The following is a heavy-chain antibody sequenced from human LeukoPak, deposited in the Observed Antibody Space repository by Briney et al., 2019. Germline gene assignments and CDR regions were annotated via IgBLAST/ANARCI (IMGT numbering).Heavy chain of an antibody. Sequence: GGSLRLSCAASGFTFSSYWMNWARQAPGKGLEWVASINHNGNVNYYVDSVKGRFTISRDNAKNSLYLQMSNLRAEDTAVYFCARGGGLDVWGQGATITVSS. D-gene: IGHD3-16*01. CDR2: INHNGNVN. V-gene: IGHV3-7*03. CDR1: GFTFSSYW. J-gene: IGHJ6*02. CDR3: ARGGGLDV.